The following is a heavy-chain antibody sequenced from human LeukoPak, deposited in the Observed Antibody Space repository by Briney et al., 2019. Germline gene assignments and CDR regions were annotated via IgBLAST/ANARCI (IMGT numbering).Heavy chain of an antibody. D-gene: IGHD1-26*01. CDR2: VSFDGNTI. V-gene: IGHV3-11*01. J-gene: IGHJ6*02. CDR1: GFTFSDYY. CDR3: AKDYPTPWEDV. Sequence: PGGSLRLSCEASGFTFSDYYMSWFHQAPGKGPEWLSYVSFDGNTIYYADSVKGRFTISRDNAKNSVYLQMNSLRPEDTAIYYCAKDYPTPWEDVWGQGTTVTVSS.